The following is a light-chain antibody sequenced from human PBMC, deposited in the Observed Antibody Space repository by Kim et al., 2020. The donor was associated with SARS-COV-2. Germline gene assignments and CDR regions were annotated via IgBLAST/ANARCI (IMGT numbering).Light chain of an antibody. CDR1: SSNIGSNT. Sequence: ELTQPPSASGTPGQRVTISCSGSSSNIGSNTVNWYQQLPGTAPKLLIYSNNQRPSGVPDRFSGSKSGTSASLAISGLQSEDEADYYCAAWDDSLKRVFGGGTQLTVL. J-gene: IGLJ2*01. CDR2: SNN. CDR3: AAWDDSLKRV. V-gene: IGLV1-44*01.